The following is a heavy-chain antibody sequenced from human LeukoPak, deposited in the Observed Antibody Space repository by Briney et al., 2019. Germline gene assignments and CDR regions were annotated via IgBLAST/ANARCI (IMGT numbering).Heavy chain of an antibody. D-gene: IGHD2-15*01. CDR3: ARPLSLGYCSGGSCYGRGAWFDR. V-gene: IGHV4-39*07. CDR2: IYYSGST. Sequence: SETLSLTCPVSGGSISSSSYYWGWIRQPPGKGLEWIGSIYYSGSTYYNPSLKSRVTISVDKSKNQSSLKLRSVTAADTAVYYCARPLSLGYCSGGSCYGRGAWFDRWGQGTLVTVSS. CDR1: GGSISSSSYY. J-gene: IGHJ5*02.